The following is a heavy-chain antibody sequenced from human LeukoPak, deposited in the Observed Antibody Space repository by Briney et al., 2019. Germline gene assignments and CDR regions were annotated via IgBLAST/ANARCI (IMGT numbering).Heavy chain of an antibody. CDR3: AKGYSYSDY. CDR1: GFTFGDQA. CDR2: IRSSPYGATT. J-gene: IGHJ4*02. Sequence: GGSLRLFCSASGFTFGDQAMTWFRQAPGKGLEWIGFIRSSPYGATTESAASVKGRFTISRDDSKSIAYLQMNTLKTEDTAVYYCAKGYSYSDYWGQGTLVTVSS. V-gene: IGHV3-49*03. D-gene: IGHD5-18*01.